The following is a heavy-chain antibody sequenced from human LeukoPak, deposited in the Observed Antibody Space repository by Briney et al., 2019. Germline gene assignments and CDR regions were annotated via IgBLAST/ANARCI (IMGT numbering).Heavy chain of an antibody. D-gene: IGHD2-2*01. J-gene: IGHJ4*02. CDR1: GFTFSRYA. Sequence: GGSLRLSCVASGFTFSRYAMHWVSQAPEKGLEYVAGISYNGGRTYYADSVEDRFTISRDNSKNTLYLQMGSLRAEDTAVYYCTRRPAADTFYSDYWGQGILVTVSS. CDR3: TRRPAADTFYSDY. CDR2: ISYNGGRT. V-gene: IGHV3-64*02.